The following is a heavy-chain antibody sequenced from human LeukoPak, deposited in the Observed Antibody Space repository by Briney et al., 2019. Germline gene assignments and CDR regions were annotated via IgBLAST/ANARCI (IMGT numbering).Heavy chain of an antibody. J-gene: IGHJ4*02. CDR1: GYTFTGYY. CDR2: INPNSGGT. CDR3: ARFTALVSRALGY. D-gene: IGHD3-9*01. Sequence: ASVKVSCKASGYTFTGYYMHWVRQAPGQGLEWMGWINPNSGGTNYAQKFQGRVTMTRDTSISTAYMELSRLRSDDTAVYYCARFTALVSRALGYWGQGTLVTVSS. V-gene: IGHV1-2*02.